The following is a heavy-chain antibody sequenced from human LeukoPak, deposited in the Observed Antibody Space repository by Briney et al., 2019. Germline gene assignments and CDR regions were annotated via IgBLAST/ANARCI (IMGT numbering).Heavy chain of an antibody. J-gene: IGHJ5*01. V-gene: IGHV1-18*01. CDR3: VRDCNSGNCYTDS. CDR2: INTYNGNA. CDR1: GYTFTTYG. D-gene: IGHD2-15*01. Sequence: GASVKVSCKASGYTFTTYGISWVRQAPGQGLEWMGWINTYNGNANSAQKFQDRVTMTSDTSTSTANMDLRRMRTDDTAVYSCVRDCNSGNCYTDSWGQGTLVTVSS.